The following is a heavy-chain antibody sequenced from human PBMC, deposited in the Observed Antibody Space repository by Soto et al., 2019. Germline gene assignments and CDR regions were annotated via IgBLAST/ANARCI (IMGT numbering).Heavy chain of an antibody. CDR3: ARTTMTFYYFDF. D-gene: IGHD4-17*01. CDR2: IDAYDGNR. Sequence: ASVKVSCKASGYTFTSYGISWVRQAPGQGLEWMGGIDAYDGNRNYAQKLQGRVTMTRDTSTSTVYMELSSLRSEDTAVYYCARTTMTFYYFDFWGRGTLVTVSS. V-gene: IGHV1-18*01. J-gene: IGHJ4*02. CDR1: GYTFTSYG.